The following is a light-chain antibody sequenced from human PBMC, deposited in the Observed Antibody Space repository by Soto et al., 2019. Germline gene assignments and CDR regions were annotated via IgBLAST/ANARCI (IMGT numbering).Light chain of an antibody. CDR3: QQYTGPPTT. V-gene: IGKV1-12*01. CDR1: QDVGKW. CDR2: GAS. Sequence: EIPMTQSPSSMAAAVVVRFTITFLASQDVGKWLAWYQQKPGKAPTLLIHGASSLQSGVPSRYSGSGYGTDFTLTINSLQPEDSAVYFCQQYTGPPTTFGQGTRLEIK. J-gene: IGKJ5*01.